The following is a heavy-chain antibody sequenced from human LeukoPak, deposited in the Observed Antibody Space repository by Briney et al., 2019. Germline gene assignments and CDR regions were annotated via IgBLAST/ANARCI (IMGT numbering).Heavy chain of an antibody. CDR2: IYNDGST. V-gene: IGHV3-66*02. D-gene: IGHD1-1*01. CDR1: GFTVSNSC. Sequence: GGSLRLSCAASGFTVSNSCMAWVRQAPGKGLEWVSSIYNDGSTVYADSVKGRFTISRDNSKNTLYLQMNSLRGDDTSVYYCAKIDMWNPAYWGQGTLVTVSS. J-gene: IGHJ4*02. CDR3: AKIDMWNPAY.